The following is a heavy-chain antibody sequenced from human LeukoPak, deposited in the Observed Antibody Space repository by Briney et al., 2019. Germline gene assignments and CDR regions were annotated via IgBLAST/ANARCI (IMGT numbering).Heavy chain of an antibody. D-gene: IGHD5-12*01. CDR2: IRYDGSNK. CDR3: ARGPSGYHNT. J-gene: IGHJ4*02. V-gene: IGHV3-30*02. CDR1: GFTFLSYG. Sequence: GGSLRLSCAASGFTFLSYGMHWVRQAPGKGLEWVAFIRYDGSNKYYADSVKGRFTISRDNSKNTLYLQMNSLRAEDTAVYYCARGPSGYHNTGGQGTLVTVSS.